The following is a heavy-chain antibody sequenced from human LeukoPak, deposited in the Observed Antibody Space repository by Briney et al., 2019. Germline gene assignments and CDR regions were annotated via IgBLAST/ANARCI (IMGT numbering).Heavy chain of an antibody. V-gene: IGHV4-34*01. J-gene: IGHJ4*02. Sequence: PSETLSLTCAVYGGSFSGYYWSWIRQPPGKGLEWIGEINHSGSTNYNPSLKSRVTISVDTSKNQFSLKLSSVTAADTAVYYCARGMGIAVAGQVGATSGYDYWGQGTPVTVSS. CDR2: INHSGST. CDR1: GGSFSGYY. D-gene: IGHD6-19*01. CDR3: ARGMGIAVAGQVGATSGYDY.